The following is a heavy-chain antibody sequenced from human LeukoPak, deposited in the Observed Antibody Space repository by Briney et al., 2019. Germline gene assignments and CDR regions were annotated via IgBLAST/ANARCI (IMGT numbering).Heavy chain of an antibody. D-gene: IGHD6-19*01. CDR3: ARDFPGYSSGWPSWSDY. Sequence: PSETLSLTCTVSGGSISSYYWSWIRQPAGKGLEWIGRIYTSGSTNYDPSLKSRVTISVDKSRNQFSLKLSSVTAADTAVYYCARDFPGYSSGWPSWSDYWGQGTLVTVSS. J-gene: IGHJ4*02. V-gene: IGHV4-4*07. CDR1: GGSISSYY. CDR2: IYTSGST.